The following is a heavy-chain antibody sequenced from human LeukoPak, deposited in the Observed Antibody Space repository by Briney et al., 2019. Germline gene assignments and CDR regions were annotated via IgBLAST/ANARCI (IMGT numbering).Heavy chain of an antibody. J-gene: IGHJ4*02. Sequence: GASVKVSCKASGYTFTSYDINWVRQATGQGLEWMGWMNPNSGNTGYAQKFQGRVTMTRNTSISTAYMELSSLRSEDTAVYYCAKEIPYSGSYGDGYWGQGTLVTVSS. CDR1: GYTFTSYD. V-gene: IGHV1-8*01. D-gene: IGHD1-26*01. CDR3: AKEIPYSGSYGDGY. CDR2: MNPNSGNT.